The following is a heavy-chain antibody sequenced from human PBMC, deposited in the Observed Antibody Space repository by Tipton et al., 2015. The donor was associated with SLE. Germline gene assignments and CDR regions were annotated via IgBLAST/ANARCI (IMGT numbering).Heavy chain of an antibody. CDR1: GFIFSSYS. CDR3: ATNWN. V-gene: IGHV3-7*03. Sequence: GSLRLSCPASGFIFSSYSMTWVRQAPGKGLEWVANIKEDGSDKYYVDSVKGRFTISRDNSRNTLYLQMNSLRAEDTAVYYCATNWNWGQGTMVTVSS. J-gene: IGHJ3*01. D-gene: IGHD1-1*01. CDR2: IKEDGSDK.